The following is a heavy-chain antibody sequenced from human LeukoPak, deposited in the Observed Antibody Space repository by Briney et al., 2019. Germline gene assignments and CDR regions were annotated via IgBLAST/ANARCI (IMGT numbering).Heavy chain of an antibody. D-gene: IGHD6-19*01. CDR2: ISSSGSTI. CDR3: ASHAVAGAFDY. Sequence: PGGSLRLSCAASGFTFSDYYMSWIRQAPGKGLEWVSYISSSGSTIYYADSVKGRFTISRDNAKNSLYLQMNNLRAEDTAVYYCASHAVAGAFDYWGQGTLVTVSS. V-gene: IGHV3-11*04. J-gene: IGHJ4*02. CDR1: GFTFSDYY.